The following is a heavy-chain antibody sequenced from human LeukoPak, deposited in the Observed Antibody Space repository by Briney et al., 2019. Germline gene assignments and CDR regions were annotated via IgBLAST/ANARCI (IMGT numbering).Heavy chain of an antibody. D-gene: IGHD4-11*01. Sequence: SETLSLTCAVYGGSFSGYYWSWIRQPPGKGLEWIGEINHSGSTNYNPSLKSRVTISVDTSKNQFSLKLSSVTAADAAVYYCARGYSNCVNWGQGTLVTVSP. CDR2: INHSGST. J-gene: IGHJ4*02. CDR3: ARGYSNCVN. CDR1: GGSFSGYY. V-gene: IGHV4-34*01.